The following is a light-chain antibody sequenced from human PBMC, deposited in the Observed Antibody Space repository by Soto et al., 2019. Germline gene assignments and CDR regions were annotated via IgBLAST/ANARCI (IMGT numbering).Light chain of an antibody. J-gene: IGLJ1*01. CDR1: SSDVGGYNY. CDR3: SSYTSSSTEV. CDR2: EVS. V-gene: IGLV2-14*01. Sequence: QSDLTQPASVSGSPGQSITISCTGTSSDVGGYNYVSWYQQHPGKAPKLMIYEVSNRPSGVSNRFSGSKSGNTASLTISGLQAEDEADYYCSSYTSSSTEVFGTGTKVTVL.